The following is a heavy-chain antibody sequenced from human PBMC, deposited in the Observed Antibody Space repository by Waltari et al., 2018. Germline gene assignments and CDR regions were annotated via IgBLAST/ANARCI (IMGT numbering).Heavy chain of an antibody. CDR3: TSDAFGNSIGGVFDY. Sequence: EVQLVESGGGLVQPGRSLRLSCVGSGFSFADRAIPWVRQVPGKGLEWVSGINWNSGNIGYADSVKGRFTISRDNAKNSLYLQINSVRTEDTALYYCTSDAFGNSIGGVFDYWGQGTLVNVSS. CDR2: INWNSGNI. D-gene: IGHD3-3*01. J-gene: IGHJ4*02. V-gene: IGHV3-9*01. CDR1: GFSFADRA.